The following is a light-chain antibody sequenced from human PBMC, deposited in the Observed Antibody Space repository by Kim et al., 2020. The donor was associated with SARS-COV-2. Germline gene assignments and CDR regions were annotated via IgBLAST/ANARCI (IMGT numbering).Light chain of an antibody. CDR1: RPNTGINT. CDR3: SPWDDSLNGPV. J-gene: IGLJ2*01. Sequence: GQRVTISCSGHRPNTGINTVTWYQQLPGTAPQLLIYSNNQRPSGVPDRFSGSKSGTSASLAISGLQSEDEADYYCSPWDDSLNGPVFGAGTQLTVL. CDR2: SNN. V-gene: IGLV1-44*01.